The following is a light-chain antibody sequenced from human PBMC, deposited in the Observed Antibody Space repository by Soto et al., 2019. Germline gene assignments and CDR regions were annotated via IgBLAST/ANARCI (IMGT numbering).Light chain of an antibody. CDR3: QQYGSSPT. CDR1: QTVSSY. V-gene: IGKV3-20*01. Sequence: EVVLTQSPGTLSLSPGERGTLSCRASQTVSSYLAWYQQKPGQAPSLLIYGASTGAPGIPDRFSGSGSGSEFTLTISRLEPEDFAVYYCQQYGSSPTFGQGTKVDIK. J-gene: IGKJ1*01. CDR2: GAS.